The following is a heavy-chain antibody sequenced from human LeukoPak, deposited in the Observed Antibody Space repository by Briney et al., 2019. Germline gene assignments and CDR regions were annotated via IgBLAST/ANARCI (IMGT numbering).Heavy chain of an antibody. Sequence: ASVKVSCKASGGTFSSYAISWVRPAPGQGLEWMGGIIPIFGTANYAQKFQGRVTITADESTSTAYMELSSLRSEDTAVYYCASGPGSSGYYSSFDYWGQGTLVTVSS. CDR2: IIPIFGTA. D-gene: IGHD3-22*01. J-gene: IGHJ4*02. CDR1: GGTFSSYA. V-gene: IGHV1-69*01. CDR3: ASGPGSSGYYSSFDY.